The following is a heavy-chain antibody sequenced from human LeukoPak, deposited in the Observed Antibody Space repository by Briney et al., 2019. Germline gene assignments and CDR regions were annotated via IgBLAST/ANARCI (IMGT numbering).Heavy chain of an antibody. Sequence: GGSLRLSCAVSGFNFNNYAMTWVRQAPGKGLEWVSAIGGSGFSTFYGDSVKGRFTISRDNSKNTLYLQMNSLRVEDTAVYYCAKSAGYSSGFDYWGQGTLVTVSS. J-gene: IGHJ4*02. D-gene: IGHD6-19*01. V-gene: IGHV3-23*01. CDR2: IGGSGFST. CDR1: GFNFNNYA. CDR3: AKSAGYSSGFDY.